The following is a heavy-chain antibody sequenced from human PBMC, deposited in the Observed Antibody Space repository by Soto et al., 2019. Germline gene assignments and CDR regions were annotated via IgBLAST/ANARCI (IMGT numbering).Heavy chain of an antibody. D-gene: IGHD3-16*01. CDR1: GFTFRSYV. CDR2: TSYDGSNN. J-gene: IGHJ4*02. V-gene: IGHV3-33*05. CDR3: ARWGTTGGLDV. Sequence: QVQLVESGGGVVQPGTSLRLSCVGSGFTFRSYVIHWVRQAPGKGLEWVALTSYDGSNNFYGDCVKGRFTISRDNSRNTVELQMDSLRLEDTALYYFARWGTTGGLDVWGQGTLVSVSS.